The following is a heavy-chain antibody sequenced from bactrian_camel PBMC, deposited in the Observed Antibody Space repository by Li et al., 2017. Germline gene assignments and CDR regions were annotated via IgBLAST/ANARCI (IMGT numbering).Heavy chain of an antibody. CDR3: AGAPRGRLCPRLRDEYSY. V-gene: IGHV3S54*01. CDR1: GFVFLC. CDR2: IYPVDGAT. Sequence: VQLVESGGGSVQTGGALNLTCTVSGFVFLCMAWFRQAPGKEREAVAGIYPVDGATYYADSMRGRFTVSRDNAKNAIYLQMNSLKEEDTAIYFCAGAPRGRLCPRLRDEYSYWGQGTQVTVS. D-gene: IGHD4*01. J-gene: IGHJ4*01.